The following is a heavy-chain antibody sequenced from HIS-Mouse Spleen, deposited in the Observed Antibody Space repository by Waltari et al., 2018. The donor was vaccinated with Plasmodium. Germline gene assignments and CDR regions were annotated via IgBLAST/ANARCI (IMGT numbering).Heavy chain of an antibody. Sequence: QVTLRESGPALVKPTQTLTLTCTFSGFSLSTSGMCVTWIRQPPGKALEWLARLDWDDDKYYSTSLKTRLTISKDTSKNQVVRTMTNMDPVDTATYYCARTTYSSSSAKYYYYGMDVWGQGTTVTVSS. CDR2: LDWDDDK. J-gene: IGHJ6*02. D-gene: IGHD6-6*01. CDR1: GFSLSTSGMC. V-gene: IGHV2-70*15. CDR3: ARTTYSSSSAKYYYYGMDV.